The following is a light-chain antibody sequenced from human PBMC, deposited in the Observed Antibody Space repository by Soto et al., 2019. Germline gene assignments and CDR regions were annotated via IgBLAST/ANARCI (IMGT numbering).Light chain of an antibody. V-gene: IGLV1-51*02. CDR2: ENN. CDR3: GTWDSSLSAEL. J-gene: IGLJ3*02. CDR1: SSNIGNNY. Sequence: QSVLTQPPSVSAAPGQKVTISCSGSSSNIGNNYVSWYQQLPGTAPKVLIYENNKRPSGIPDRFSGSKSGTSATLGITGLQTGDEADYYCGTWDSSLSAELFAGGTQLTVL.